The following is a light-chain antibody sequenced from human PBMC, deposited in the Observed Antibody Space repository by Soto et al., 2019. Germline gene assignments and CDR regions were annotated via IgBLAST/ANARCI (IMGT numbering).Light chain of an antibody. J-gene: IGKJ2*01. CDR1: QSVNSRS. CDR2: GAS. CDR3: QQYGGSPAVYT. Sequence: EVVLTQSPGTLSLSPGERATLSCRASQSVNSRSLVWYQQKAGQAPRLLIYGASTRATGIPDRFSGSGSGTDFTLSISRLEPDDCAVYYCQQYGGSPAVYTYGQGTKLEI. V-gene: IGKV3-20*01.